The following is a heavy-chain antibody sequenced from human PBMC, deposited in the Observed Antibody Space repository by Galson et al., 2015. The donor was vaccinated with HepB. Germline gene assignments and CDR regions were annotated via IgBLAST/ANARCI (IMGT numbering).Heavy chain of an antibody. J-gene: IGHJ4*02. V-gene: IGHV6-1*01. CDR1: GDSVSSNSVG. Sequence: CAISGDSVSSNSVGWNWIRQSPSRGLEWLGRTYYRSQWSNDYAVSVKSRITIYADTSKNQVSLQLKSVTPEDTAVYYCAIAIHLGSGFDSWGQGTLVTVSS. CDR2: TYYRSQWSN. CDR3: AIAIHLGSGFDS. D-gene: IGHD3-10*01.